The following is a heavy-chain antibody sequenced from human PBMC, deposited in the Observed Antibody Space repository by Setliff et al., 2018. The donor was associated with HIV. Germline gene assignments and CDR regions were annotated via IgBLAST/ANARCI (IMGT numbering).Heavy chain of an antibody. Sequence: SGPTLVNPTQTLTPTCTFSGFSVSSGGVGVGWIRQAPGKALEWLALIHWDDDKRYSPSLKTRLTITRLTITKDTSKNQVVLTMTNMDPVDTATYYCGHSSGSYLGYFQHWGQGTLVTVSS. J-gene: IGHJ1*01. CDR3: GHSSGSYLGYFQH. D-gene: IGHD1-26*01. CDR2: IHWDDDK. CDR1: GFSVSSGGVG. V-gene: IGHV2-5*02.